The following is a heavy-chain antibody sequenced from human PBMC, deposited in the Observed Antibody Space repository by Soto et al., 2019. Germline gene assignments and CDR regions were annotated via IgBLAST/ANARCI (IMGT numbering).Heavy chain of an antibody. V-gene: IGHV4-59*01. J-gene: IGHJ5*02. CDR3: ARGGTYDFWSGYNINWFDP. D-gene: IGHD3-3*01. CDR2: IYYSGST. Sequence: QVQLQVSGPGLVKPSETLSLTCTVSGGSISSYYWSWIRQPPGKGLEWIGYIYYSGSTNYNPSLKSRVTISVDTSKNQFSLKLSSVTAADTAVYYCARGGTYDFWSGYNINWFDPWGQGTLVTVSS. CDR1: GGSISSYY.